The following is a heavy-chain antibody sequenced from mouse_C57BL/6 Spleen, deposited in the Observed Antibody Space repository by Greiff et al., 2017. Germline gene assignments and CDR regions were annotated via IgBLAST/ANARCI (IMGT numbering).Heavy chain of an antibody. J-gene: IGHJ2*01. CDR1: GFTFSSYG. Sequence: EVKLMESGGDLVKPGGSLKLSCAASGFTFSSYGMSWVRQTPDKRLEWVATISSGGSYTYYPDSVKGRFTISRDNAKNTLYLQMSSLKSEDTAMYYCARGDYYGSLNYFDYWGQGTTLTVSS. CDR3: ARGDYYGSLNYFDY. CDR2: ISSGGSYT. V-gene: IGHV5-6*01. D-gene: IGHD1-1*01.